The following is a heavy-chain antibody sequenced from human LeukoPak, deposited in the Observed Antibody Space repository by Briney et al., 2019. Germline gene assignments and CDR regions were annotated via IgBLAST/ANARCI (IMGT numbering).Heavy chain of an antibody. CDR1: GGSISSSSYY. Sequence: SETLSLTCTVSGGSISSSSYYWGWIRQPPGKGLEWIGSIYYSGSTYSNPSLKSRDTISVDTSNNQFSRKLSSVTAADTAVYYCARQIGPDWRQLVRGGVYYFDYWGQGTLVTVSS. J-gene: IGHJ4*02. CDR3: ARQIGPDWRQLVRGGVYYFDY. CDR2: IYYSGST. V-gene: IGHV4-39*01. D-gene: IGHD6-13*01.